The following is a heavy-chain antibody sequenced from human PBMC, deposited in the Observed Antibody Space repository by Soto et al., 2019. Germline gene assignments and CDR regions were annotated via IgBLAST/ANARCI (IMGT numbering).Heavy chain of an antibody. CDR1: GDSISDYFY. CDR3: AREVRGGFTGIFDQ. CDR2: IYTDGTT. J-gene: IGHJ4*02. D-gene: IGHD2-15*01. Sequence: QVQLQGSGPGQVKPSETLYLTYTVSGDSISDYFYWSWIRQPAGKGLEWIGRIYTDGTTKYNPSLKSRVSLSIDKSTKQFSLRLGSVTAADTAVYYFAREVRGGFTGIFDQWGRGSRVTVSS. V-gene: IGHV4-4*07.